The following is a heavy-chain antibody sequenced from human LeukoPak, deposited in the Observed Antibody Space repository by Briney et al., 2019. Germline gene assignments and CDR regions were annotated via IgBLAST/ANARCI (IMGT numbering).Heavy chain of an antibody. CDR1: GFTFSSYW. CDR3: ARERGYADYVDY. J-gene: IGHJ4*02. V-gene: IGHV3-7*01. D-gene: IGHD5-12*01. Sequence: GGSMRLSCAASGFTFSSYWMSWVRQAPGKGLEWVANIKQDGSETYYVDSVTGRFTISRDNAKNSLYLQMNSLRAEDTAVYYCARERGYADYVDYWGQGTLVTVSS. CDR2: IKQDGSET.